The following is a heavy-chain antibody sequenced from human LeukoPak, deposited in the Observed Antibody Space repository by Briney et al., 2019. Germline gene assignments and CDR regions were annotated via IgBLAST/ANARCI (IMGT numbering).Heavy chain of an antibody. CDR2: ISTNGGST. D-gene: IGHD1-26*01. Sequence: GGSLRLSCAASGFTFSSYAMHWVRQAPGKGLEYVSGISTNGGSTYYADSVKGRFTISRDNSKNTLYLQMNSLRAEDTAVYYCAKDRYSGSYRGWFDPWGQGTLVTVSS. CDR3: AKDRYSGSYRGWFDP. V-gene: IGHV3-64*02. J-gene: IGHJ5*02. CDR1: GFTFSSYA.